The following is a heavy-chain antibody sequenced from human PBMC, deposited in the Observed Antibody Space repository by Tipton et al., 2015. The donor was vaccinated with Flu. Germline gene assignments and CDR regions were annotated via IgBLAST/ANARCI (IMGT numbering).Heavy chain of an antibody. J-gene: IGHJ1*01. Sequence: TLSLTCTVSGGSISSYYWSWLRQPPGKGLEWIGFVSYSGITNYNPSLKGRVTMSLDASKNHFSLSLSSVTAADTAVYYCARNGGSYSYQHWGQGTPVTVSS. V-gene: IGHV4-59*13. CDR2: VSYSGIT. CDR3: ARNGGSYSYQH. D-gene: IGHD3-10*01. CDR1: GGSISSYY.